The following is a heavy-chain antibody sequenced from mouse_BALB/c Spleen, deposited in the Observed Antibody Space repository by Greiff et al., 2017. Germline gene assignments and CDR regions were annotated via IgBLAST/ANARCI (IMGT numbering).Heavy chain of an antibody. J-gene: IGHJ4*01. CDR2: ISYSGST. V-gene: IGHV3-8*02. CDR1: GDSITSGY. D-gene: IGHD1-3*01. Sequence: VQLKESGPSLVKPSQTLSLTCSVTGDSITSGYWNWIRKFPGNKLEYMGYISYSGSTYYNPSLKSRISITRDTSKNQYYLQLNSVTTEDTATYYCARRRGKGYYYAMDYWGQGTSVTVSS. CDR3: ARRRGKGYYYAMDY.